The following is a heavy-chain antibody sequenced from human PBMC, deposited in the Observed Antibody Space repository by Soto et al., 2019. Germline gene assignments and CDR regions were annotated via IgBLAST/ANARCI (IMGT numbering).Heavy chain of an antibody. V-gene: IGHV3-23*01. CDR3: AKDGGITMFRGRARGFDI. J-gene: IGHJ3*02. CDR2: ISGSGEST. D-gene: IGHD3-10*01. Sequence: GGSLRLSCAASGFTFSSYGMYWVRQAPGKGLEWISGISGSGESTYYADSVKGRFTISRDDSKNTVHLELNSLKAEDTAVYYCAKDGGITMFRGRARGFDIWGPGTMVTVSS. CDR1: GFTFSSYG.